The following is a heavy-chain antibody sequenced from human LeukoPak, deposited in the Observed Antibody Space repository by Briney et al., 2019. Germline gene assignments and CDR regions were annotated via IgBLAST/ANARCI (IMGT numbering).Heavy chain of an antibody. CDR3: VSPKYSSAWFFDY. J-gene: IGHJ4*02. CDR1: GFTFSSYA. CDR2: ISGSGSST. Sequence: GGSLRLSCAASGFTFSSYAMSWVRQAPGRGLEWVSAISGSGSSTYYADSVKGRFTISRDNSKNTPYLQMNSLRAEDTAVYYCVSPKYSSAWFFDYWGQGTLVTVSS. D-gene: IGHD6-19*01. V-gene: IGHV3-23*01.